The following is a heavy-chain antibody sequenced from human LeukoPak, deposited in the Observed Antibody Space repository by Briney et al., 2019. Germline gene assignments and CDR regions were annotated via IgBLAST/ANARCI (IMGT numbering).Heavy chain of an antibody. CDR1: GFTVSDNF. J-gene: IGHJ4*02. D-gene: IGHD1-26*01. V-gene: IGHV3-53*01. CDR3: AREILRDGSYLIDY. Sequence: GGSLRLSCAASGFTVSDNFMTWVRQAAGKGLKWVSIIYSGGNTYYADSVKGRFTISRDNSRNTLHLQMNSLRVEDTAVYYCAREILRDGSYLIDYWGQGILVTVSS. CDR2: IYSGGNT.